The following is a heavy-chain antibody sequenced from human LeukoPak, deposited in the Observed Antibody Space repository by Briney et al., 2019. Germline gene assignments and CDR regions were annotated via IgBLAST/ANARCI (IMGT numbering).Heavy chain of an antibody. V-gene: IGHV1-2*02. CDR1: GYTFTGFY. J-gene: IGHJ4*02. Sequence: ASVKVSCKASGYTFTGFYIHWVRQAPGQGLEWMGWINPSSGDTNYAQKFRGRVTMTRDTSITPAHMELSRLISDDPAVYFCARGRVATNFDYWGQGTLVTVSS. D-gene: IGHD5-12*01. CDR2: INPSSGDT. CDR3: ARGRVATNFDY.